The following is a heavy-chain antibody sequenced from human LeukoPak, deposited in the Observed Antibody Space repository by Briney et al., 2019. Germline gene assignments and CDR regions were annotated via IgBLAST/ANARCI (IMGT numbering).Heavy chain of an antibody. CDR3: AKGSRSSSWYPWFDP. CDR1: GFTFSSYA. Sequence: GSLRLSCAASGFTFSSYAMSWVRQAPGKGLEWVSAISGSGGSTYYADSVKGRFTISRDNSKNTLYLQMNSLRAEDTAVYYCAKGSRSSSWYPWFDPWGQGTLVTVSS. CDR2: ISGSGGST. V-gene: IGHV3-23*01. D-gene: IGHD6-13*01. J-gene: IGHJ5*02.